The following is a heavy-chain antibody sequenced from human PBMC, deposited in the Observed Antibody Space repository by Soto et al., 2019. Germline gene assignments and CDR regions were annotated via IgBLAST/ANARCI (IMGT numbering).Heavy chain of an antibody. CDR2: ISAHNGNT. CDR1: GYTFTSYG. CDR3: ARARTRYFDY. Sequence: QVQLVQSGAEVKEPGASVKVSCKASGYTFTSYGITWVRRAPGQGLEWMGWISAHNGNTDYAQKVQGRVIMTTDTSTSTAYMELRSLTSDDTAVYYCARARTRYFDYWGQGTLVTVSS. D-gene: IGHD1-20*01. J-gene: IGHJ4*02. V-gene: IGHV1-18*04.